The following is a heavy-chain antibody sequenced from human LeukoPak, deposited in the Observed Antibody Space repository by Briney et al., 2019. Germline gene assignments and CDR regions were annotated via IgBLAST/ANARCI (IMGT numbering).Heavy chain of an antibody. Sequence: PGRSLRLSCTASGFPFSGHAMHWIRQAPGKGPEWLALISYDGSNEYYADSVKGRFTIFRDNSKNTVYLQVNSLRPEDTAVYFCAREEEGELPDYWGQGTQVTVSS. D-gene: IGHD1-26*01. CDR2: ISYDGSNE. J-gene: IGHJ4*02. V-gene: IGHV3-30*01. CDR3: AREEEGELPDY. CDR1: GFPFSGHA.